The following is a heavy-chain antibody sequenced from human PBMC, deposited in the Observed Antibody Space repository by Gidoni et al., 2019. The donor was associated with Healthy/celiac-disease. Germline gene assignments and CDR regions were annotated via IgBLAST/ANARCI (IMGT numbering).Heavy chain of an antibody. CDR1: GGSFSGYY. CDR3: ARGRYDYIWGSYAYFDY. J-gene: IGHJ4*02. CDR2: INHSGST. D-gene: IGHD3-16*01. V-gene: IGHV4-34*01. Sequence: QVQLQQWGAGLLRPSETLSLTCAVYGGSFSGYYWSWIRQPPGKGLEWIGEINHSGSTNYNPSLKSRVTISADTSKNQFALKLSSVTAADTAVYYCARGRYDYIWGSYAYFDYWGQGTLVTVSS.